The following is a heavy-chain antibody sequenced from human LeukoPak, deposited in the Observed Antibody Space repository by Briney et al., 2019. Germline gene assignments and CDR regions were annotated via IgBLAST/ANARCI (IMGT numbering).Heavy chain of an antibody. J-gene: IGHJ3*01. V-gene: IGHV4-30-2*01. CDR2: IFQSGSP. Sequence: SQTLSLTCAVSGGPISSGGYSWTWIRQPPGKGLEWIGYIFQSGSPSYNPSLRSRVTISVDTSRNHFSLELISVTAADTAMYYCARDRAGWGLLDFWGQGTMVTVSS. CDR3: ARDRAGWGLLDF. CDR1: GGPISSGGYS. D-gene: IGHD7-27*01.